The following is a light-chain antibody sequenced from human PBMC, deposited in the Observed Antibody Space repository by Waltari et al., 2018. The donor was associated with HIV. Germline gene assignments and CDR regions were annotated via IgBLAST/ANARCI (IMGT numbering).Light chain of an antibody. CDR1: QSVSSN. V-gene: IGKV3-15*01. CDR2: GAS. CDR3: QQYNNWHT. J-gene: IGKJ3*01. Sequence: EIVMTQSPATLSVSPGERATLSCRASQSVSSNLAWYQQKPGQAPGLLIYGASTRAAGVPARFSGSGSGTEFTLTISSLQSEDFAVYYCQQYNNWHTFGPGTKVDIK.